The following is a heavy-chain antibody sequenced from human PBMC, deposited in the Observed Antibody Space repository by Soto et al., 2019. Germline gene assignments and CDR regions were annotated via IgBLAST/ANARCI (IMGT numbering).Heavy chain of an antibody. CDR3: AKGGRTVTDPFDY. J-gene: IGHJ4*02. CDR2: MSYVGNNK. CDR1: GFTFSRYG. Sequence: QVQLVESGGGVVQPGRSLRLSCAGSGFTFSRYGMHWVRQAPGKGLEWVAAMSYVGNNKYYADSVKGRFTISRDNSKNRLDLQMSSLRVEDTAVYYCAKGGRTVTDPFDYWGQGTLVTVPS. D-gene: IGHD4-17*01. V-gene: IGHV3-30*18.